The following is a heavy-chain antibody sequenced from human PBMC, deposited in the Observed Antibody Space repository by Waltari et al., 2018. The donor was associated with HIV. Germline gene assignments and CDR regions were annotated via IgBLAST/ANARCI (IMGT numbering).Heavy chain of an antibody. CDR1: GSTLSSHW. Sequence: EVQLVESGGGLVQPGGSLGLSCAATGSTLSSHWMTWVRQAPGKGLEWVANIKEDGSEKWYVDSVKGRFTISRDNAKNSLYLQMNSLRAEDTAVYYCARSRSDAFDIWGQGTMVTVSS. CDR3: ARSRSDAFDI. J-gene: IGHJ3*02. CDR2: IKEDGSEK. V-gene: IGHV3-7*01.